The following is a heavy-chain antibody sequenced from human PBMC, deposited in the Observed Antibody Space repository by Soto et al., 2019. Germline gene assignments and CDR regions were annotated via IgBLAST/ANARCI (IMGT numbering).Heavy chain of an antibody. J-gene: IGHJ5*02. Sequence: QVQLVESGGGVVQPGRSLRLSCAASGFTFSSYAMHWVRQAPGKGLEWVAVISYDGSNKYYADSVKGRFTISRDNSKNTLYLQMNSLRAEDTAVYYCARDRRYCISTSCYANWFDPWGQGTPVTVSS. D-gene: IGHD2-2*01. CDR3: ARDRRYCISTSCYANWFDP. V-gene: IGHV3-30-3*01. CDR1: GFTFSSYA. CDR2: ISYDGSNK.